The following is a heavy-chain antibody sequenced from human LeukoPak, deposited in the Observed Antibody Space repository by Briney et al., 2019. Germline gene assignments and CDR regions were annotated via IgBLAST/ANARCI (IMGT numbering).Heavy chain of an antibody. Sequence: GGSLRPSCAPSRLTPALKEMNCVRHAPEKGLEWVSYITNSGTTVYYADAVKGRFTISRDNAKNSLYLQMNSLRAEDTAVYYCARGMVANSGGAIDYWGQGTLVTVSS. CDR1: RLTPALKE. CDR3: ARGMVANSGGAIDY. V-gene: IGHV3-48*03. J-gene: IGHJ4*02. D-gene: IGHD6-25*01. CDR2: ITNSGTTV.